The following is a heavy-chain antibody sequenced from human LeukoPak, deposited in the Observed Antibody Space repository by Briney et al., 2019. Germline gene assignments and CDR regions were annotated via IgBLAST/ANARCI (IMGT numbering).Heavy chain of an antibody. J-gene: IGHJ4*02. V-gene: IGHV4-34*01. CDR1: GGSFSGYY. D-gene: IGHD6-19*01. CDR3: ASIAVADGGAFDY. CDR2: INHSGGT. Sequence: PSETLSLTCAVYGGSFSGYYWSWIRQPPGKGLEWIGGINHSGGTNYNPSLKSRVTISVDTSKNQFSLKLSSVTAADTAVYYCASIAVADGGAFDYWGQGTLVTVSS.